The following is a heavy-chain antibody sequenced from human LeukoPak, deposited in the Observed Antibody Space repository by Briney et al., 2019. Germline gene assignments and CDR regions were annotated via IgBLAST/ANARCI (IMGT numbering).Heavy chain of an antibody. Sequence: SETLSLTCAVYGGSFSGYYWSWIRQPPGKGLEWIGEINHSGSTNYNPSLKSRVTMSVDTSKNQCSLKLSTVTAADTAVYYCARLRRPNSSGGTTWFEPWGHGTLFTVSS. CDR2: INHSGST. D-gene: IGHD2-15*01. CDR3: ARLRRPNSSGGTTWFEP. V-gene: IGHV4-34*01. CDR1: GGSFSGYY. J-gene: IGHJ5*02.